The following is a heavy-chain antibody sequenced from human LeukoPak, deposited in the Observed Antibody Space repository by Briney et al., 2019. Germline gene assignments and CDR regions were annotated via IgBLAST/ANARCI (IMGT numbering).Heavy chain of an antibody. Sequence: SETLSLTCAVYGGSFSGYYWSWIRQPPGKGLEGIGEINHSGSTNYNPSLKSRVTISVDTSKNQFSLKLSSVTAADTAVYYCAGPGSIVAAGSPLWYWGQGTLVTVSS. CDR1: GGSFSGYY. CDR2: INHSGST. D-gene: IGHD6-13*01. CDR3: AGPGSIVAAGSPLWY. J-gene: IGHJ4*02. V-gene: IGHV4-34*01.